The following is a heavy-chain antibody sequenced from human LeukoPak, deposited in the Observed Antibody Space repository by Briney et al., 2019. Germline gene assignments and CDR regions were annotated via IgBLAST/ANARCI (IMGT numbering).Heavy chain of an antibody. D-gene: IGHD4-17*01. CDR3: AKDVYGDYGGLDY. CDR2: IRGSDGST. Sequence: GGSLRLSCAASGFPFSTYAMSWVRQAPGKGLEWVSSIRGSDGSTYYADSVKGRFAISRDNSKNTLYLQMNSLRAEDTSVYYCAKDVYGDYGGLDYWGQGTLVTVSS. CDR1: GFPFSTYA. J-gene: IGHJ4*02. V-gene: IGHV3-23*01.